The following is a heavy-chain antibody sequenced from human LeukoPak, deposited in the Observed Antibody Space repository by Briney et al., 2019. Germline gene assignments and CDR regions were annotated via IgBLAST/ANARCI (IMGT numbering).Heavy chain of an antibody. J-gene: IGHJ4*02. CDR3: AKPRVSYFDY. D-gene: IGHD6-6*01. CDR2: ISYDGSNK. Sequence: GGSLRLSCAASGFTFSSYAMHWVRQAPGKGLEWVAVISYDGSNKYYADSVKGRFTISRDNSKNTLYLQMNSLRAEDTAVYYCAKPRVSYFDYWGQGTLVTVSS. CDR1: GFTFSSYA. V-gene: IGHV3-30-3*02.